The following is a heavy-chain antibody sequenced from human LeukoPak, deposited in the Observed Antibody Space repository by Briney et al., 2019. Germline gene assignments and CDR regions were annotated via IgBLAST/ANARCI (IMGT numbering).Heavy chain of an antibody. D-gene: IGHD2-21*02. Sequence: SQTLSLTCAVSGGSISSGGYSWSWIRQPPGKGLEWIGYIYHSGSTYYNPSLKSRITISVDRSKNQFSLKLSSVTAADTAVYYCARGETYCGGDCYYYYYYGMDVWGQGTTVTVSS. CDR1: GGSISSGGYS. CDR3: ARGETYCGGDCYYYYYYGMDV. J-gene: IGHJ6*02. V-gene: IGHV4-30-2*01. CDR2: IYHSGST.